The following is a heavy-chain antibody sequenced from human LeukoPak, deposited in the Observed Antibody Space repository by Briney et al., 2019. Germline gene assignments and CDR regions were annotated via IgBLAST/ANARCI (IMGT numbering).Heavy chain of an antibody. CDR2: TIGSGYNT. J-gene: IGHJ6*03. CDR3: ARVPAGDYYYYMDV. CDR1: GFTFSNYA. Sequence: PGGSLRLSCAASGFTFSNYAMSWVRQAPGKGLEWVSATIGSGYNTYYADSVKGRFAISRDSSKNTLYLQMNSLRAEDTAVYYCARVPAGDYYYYMDVWGKGTTVTVSS. V-gene: IGHV3-23*01.